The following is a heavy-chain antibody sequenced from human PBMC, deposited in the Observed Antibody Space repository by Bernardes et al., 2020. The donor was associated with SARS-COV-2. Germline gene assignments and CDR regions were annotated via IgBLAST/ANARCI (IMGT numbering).Heavy chain of an antibody. V-gene: IGHV1-2*02. D-gene: IGHD3-9*01. CDR2: INPNSGGT. CDR1: GYTFTGYY. CDR3: AAGYYSPYYYYGMDV. Sequence: ASMKVSCKASGYTFTGYYMHWVRQAPGQGLEWMGWINPNSGGTNYAQKFQGRVTMTRDTSISTAYMELSRLRSDDTAVYYCAAGYYSPYYYYGMDVWGQGTTVTVSS. J-gene: IGHJ6*02.